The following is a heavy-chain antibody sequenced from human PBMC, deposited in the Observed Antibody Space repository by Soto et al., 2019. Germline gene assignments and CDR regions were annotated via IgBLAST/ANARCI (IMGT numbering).Heavy chain of an antibody. Sequence: SETLSLTCTVSGGSISSYYWSWIRQPPGKGLEWIGYIYYSGSTNYNPSLKSRVTISVDTSKNQFSLKLSSVTAADTAVYYCALGLYGSGSYLYYYMDVWGKGTTVTVSS. CDR3: ALGLYGSGSYLYYYMDV. D-gene: IGHD3-10*01. J-gene: IGHJ6*03. CDR2: IYYSGST. V-gene: IGHV4-59*01. CDR1: GGSISSYY.